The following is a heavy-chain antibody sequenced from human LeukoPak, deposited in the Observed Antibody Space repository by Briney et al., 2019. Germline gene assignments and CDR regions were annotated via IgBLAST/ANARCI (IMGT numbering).Heavy chain of an antibody. V-gene: IGHV3-23*01. Sequence: GGSLRLSRAASGFTFSGYAMSWVRQAPGKGLEWVSAISGSGGSTYYADSVKGRFTISRDNSKNTLYLQMNSLRSEDSAVYYCASVNLRTIFGVAVNDYCGQGTLVTVYS. CDR1: GFTFSGYA. J-gene: IGHJ4*02. D-gene: IGHD3-3*01. CDR2: ISGSGGST. CDR3: ASVNLRTIFGVAVNDY.